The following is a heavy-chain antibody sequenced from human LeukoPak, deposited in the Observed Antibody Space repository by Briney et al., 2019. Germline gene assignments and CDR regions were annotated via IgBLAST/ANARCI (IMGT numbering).Heavy chain of an antibody. D-gene: IGHD1-26*01. CDR1: GFTFSSYG. CDR2: ISYDGSNK. J-gene: IGHJ4*02. V-gene: IGHV3-30*18. CDR3: AKDSAVDSGSYYWFDY. Sequence: GGSLRLSCAASGFTFSSYGMHWVRQAPGKGLEWVAVISYDGSNKYYADSVKGRFTISRDNSKNTLYLQMNSLRAEDTAVYYCAKDSAVDSGSYYWFDYWGQGTLVTVSS.